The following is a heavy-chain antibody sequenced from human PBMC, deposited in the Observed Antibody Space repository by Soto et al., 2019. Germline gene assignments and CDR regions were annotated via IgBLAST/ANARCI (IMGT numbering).Heavy chain of an antibody. CDR1: GYSFTSYW. CDR2: IDPSDSYT. Sequence: GESLKISCKGSGYSFTSYWISWVRQMPGKGLEWMGRIDPSDSYTNYSPSFQGHVTISADKSISTAYLQWSSLKASDTAMYYCARHSRDYYGSGSRAHRMDVWGQGTTVTDSS. J-gene: IGHJ6*02. D-gene: IGHD3-10*01. V-gene: IGHV5-10-1*01. CDR3: ARHSRDYYGSGSRAHRMDV.